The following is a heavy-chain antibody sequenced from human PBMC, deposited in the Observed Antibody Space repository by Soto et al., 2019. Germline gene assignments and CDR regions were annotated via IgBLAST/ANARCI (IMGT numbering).Heavy chain of an antibody. CDR2: ISYSGYT. CDR3: ARADCISTSCYAFQSWFDP. D-gene: IGHD2-2*01. CDR1: GGSISSISNHY. V-gene: IGHV4-61*01. Sequence: TSETLSLTCTVSGGSISSISNHYCSWIRQPPGKGLEWIGYISYSGYTSYNPSLKSRVTISVDTSKNQFSLKLSSVTAADTAVYYCARADCISTSCYAFQSWFDPWGQGTLVTVSS. J-gene: IGHJ5*02.